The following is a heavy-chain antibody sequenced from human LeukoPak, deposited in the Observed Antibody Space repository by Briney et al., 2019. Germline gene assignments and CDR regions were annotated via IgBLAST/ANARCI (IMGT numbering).Heavy chain of an antibody. CDR2: IIPIFGTP. V-gene: IGHV1-69*13. Sequence: SVKVSCKTSGGTFSSYAISWVRQAPGQGLEWMGGIIPIFGTPHYAQKFQDRVTITADASTSTAYMELSSLRSEDTAVYYCARAYMTATRHFDSWGQGTLVTVSS. CDR3: ARAYMTATRHFDS. D-gene: IGHD2-21*02. J-gene: IGHJ4*02. CDR1: GGTFSSYA.